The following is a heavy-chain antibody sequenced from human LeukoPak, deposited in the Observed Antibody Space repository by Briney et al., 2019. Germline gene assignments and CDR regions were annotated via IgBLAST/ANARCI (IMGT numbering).Heavy chain of an antibody. CDR3: ARVVATVTTIERHFDY. CDR2: IYYSGST. D-gene: IGHD4-17*01. V-gene: IGHV4-31*03. Sequence: SQTLSLTCTVSGGSISSGGYYWSWIRQHPGKGLEWIGYIYYSGSTYYNPSLKSRVTISVDTSKSQFSLKLSSVTAADTAVYYCARVVATVTTIERHFDYWGQGTLVTVSS. J-gene: IGHJ4*02. CDR1: GGSISSGGYY.